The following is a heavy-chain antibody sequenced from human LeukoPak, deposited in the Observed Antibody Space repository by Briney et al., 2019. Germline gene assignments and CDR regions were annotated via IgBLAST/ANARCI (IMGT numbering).Heavy chain of an antibody. J-gene: IGHJ4*02. CDR1: GYTLTALS. V-gene: IGHV1-24*01. CDR3: TAGRASCLFDY. CDR2: FDLVNGGT. Sequence: ASVKVSSKVSGYTLTALSMTWVRQAPGKPREWRGGFDLVNGGTIYTPKFQSRVTTTVDTTTHTSYMDLSSPKSHPTTRYFCTAGRASCLFDYWGQGTLVTVSS.